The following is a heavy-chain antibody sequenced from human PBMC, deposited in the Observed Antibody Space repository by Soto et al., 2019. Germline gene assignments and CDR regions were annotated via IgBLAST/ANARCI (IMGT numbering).Heavy chain of an antibody. CDR3: QRARRSGYYDFWSGYYPGHYSYGMDV. CDR1: GGSFSGYY. V-gene: IGHV4-34*01. J-gene: IGHJ6*02. CDR2: INHSGIT. Sequence: SETLSLTCAVYGGSFSGYYCSWIRQPPWKGLEWIGEINHSGITNYNPSLKSRVTISVDTSKNQFSLKLSSVTAADTAVYYCQRARRSGYYDFWSGYYPGHYSYGMDVWGQGTTVTVSS. D-gene: IGHD3-3*01.